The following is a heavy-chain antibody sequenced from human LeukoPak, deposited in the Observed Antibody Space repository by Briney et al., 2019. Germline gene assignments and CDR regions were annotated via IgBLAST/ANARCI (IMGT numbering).Heavy chain of an antibody. CDR1: GYTFTDYF. Sequence: ASVKVSCKASGYTFTDYFMHWVRQAPGQGLEWMGWSNPNSGGTNSAQKFQGRVTMTRDTSIRTAYMELSSLTSADTAVYYCARDGNFDIWGQGTFVTVSS. CDR2: SNPNSGGT. D-gene: IGHD1-1*01. J-gene: IGHJ3*02. CDR3: ARDGNFDI. V-gene: IGHV1-2*02.